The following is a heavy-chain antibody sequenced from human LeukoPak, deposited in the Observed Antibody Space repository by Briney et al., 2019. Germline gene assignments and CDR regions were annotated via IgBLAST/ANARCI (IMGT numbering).Heavy chain of an antibody. CDR2: IYSAGNT. CDR3: AKGTRYNWNVAFNWFDP. V-gene: IGHV3-53*01. Sequence: GGSLRLSCAASGFTVSSNYMTWVRQAPGKGLEWVAVIYSAGNTYYADSVKGRFAISRDNSKNTLYLQMNSLRAEDTAVYYCAKGTRYNWNVAFNWFDPWGQGTLVTVSS. D-gene: IGHD1-1*01. CDR1: GFTVSSNY. J-gene: IGHJ5*02.